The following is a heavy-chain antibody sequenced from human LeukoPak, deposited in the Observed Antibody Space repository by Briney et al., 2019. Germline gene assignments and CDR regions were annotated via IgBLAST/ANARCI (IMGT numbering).Heavy chain of an antibody. CDR3: ARALPRIAVAGTYFDY. CDR2: ISYDGSNK. J-gene: IGHJ4*02. CDR1: GFTFSSYA. V-gene: IGHV3-30-3*01. D-gene: IGHD6-19*01. Sequence: RRSLRLSCAASGFTFSSYAMHWVRQAPGKGLEWVAVISYDGSNKYYADSVKGRFTISRDNSKNTLYLQMNSLRAEDTGVYYCARALPRIAVAGTYFDYWGQGTLVTVSS.